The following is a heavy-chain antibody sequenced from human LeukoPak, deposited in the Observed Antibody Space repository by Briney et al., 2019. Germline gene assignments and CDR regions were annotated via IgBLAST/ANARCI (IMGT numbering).Heavy chain of an antibody. CDR3: AREYCSSTSCYSFLDY. J-gene: IGHJ4*02. V-gene: IGHV3-9*01. Sequence: PGGSLRLSCAASGFTFDDYAMHWVRQAPGKGLEWVSGISWNSGSIGYADSVKGRFTISRDNAKNSLYLQMNSLRAKDTAVYYCAREYCSSTSCYSFLDYWGQGTLVTVSS. D-gene: IGHD2-2*01. CDR2: ISWNSGSI. CDR1: GFTFDDYA.